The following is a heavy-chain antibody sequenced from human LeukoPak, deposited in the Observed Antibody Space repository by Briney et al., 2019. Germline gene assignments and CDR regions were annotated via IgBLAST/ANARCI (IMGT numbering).Heavy chain of an antibody. CDR1: GGSISSGDYY. V-gene: IGHV4-61*02. Sequence: SETLSLTCTVSGGSISSGDYYWSWIRQPPGKGLEWIGRIYTSGSTNYNPSLKSRVTISVDTSKNQFSLKLSSVTAADTAVYYCARDHTLGYCSSTSCYGGWFDPWGQGTLVTVSS. D-gene: IGHD2-2*01. CDR2: IYTSGST. CDR3: ARDHTLGYCSSTSCYGGWFDP. J-gene: IGHJ5*02.